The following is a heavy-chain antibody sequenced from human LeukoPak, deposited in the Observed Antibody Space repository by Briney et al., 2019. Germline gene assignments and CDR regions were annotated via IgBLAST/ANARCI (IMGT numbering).Heavy chain of an antibody. V-gene: IGHV3-48*04. J-gene: IGHJ4*02. CDR1: GLTFSSYS. CDR3: ARVCGSPHCGDY. D-gene: IGHD1-26*01. Sequence: GGSLRLSCAVSGLTFSSYSMNWVRQAPGKGLEWVSYISSSGSTIYYADSVKGRFTISRDNAKNSLYLQMNSLRAEDTAVYYCARVCGSPHCGDYWGQGTLVTVSS. CDR2: ISSSGSTI.